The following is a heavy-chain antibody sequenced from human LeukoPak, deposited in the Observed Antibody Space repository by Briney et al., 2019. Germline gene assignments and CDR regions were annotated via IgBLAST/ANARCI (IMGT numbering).Heavy chain of an antibody. CDR3: ARHLAAYYYGSGSPYYGMDV. D-gene: IGHD3-10*01. CDR2: IYYSGST. CDR1: GGSISSGGYY. V-gene: IGHV4-61*08. J-gene: IGHJ6*02. Sequence: SETLSLTCTVSGGSISSGGYYWSWIRQHPGKGLEWIGYIYYSGSTNYNPSLKSRVTISVDTSKNQFSLKLSSVTAADTAVYYCARHLAAYYYGSGSPYYGMDVWGQGTTVTVSS.